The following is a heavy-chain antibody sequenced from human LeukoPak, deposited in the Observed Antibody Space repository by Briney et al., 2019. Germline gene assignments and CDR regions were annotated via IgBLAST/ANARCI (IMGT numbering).Heavy chain of an antibody. J-gene: IGHJ4*02. D-gene: IGHD2-2*01. CDR1: GFTFSNAW. CDR2: IKSKTDGGTT. Sequence: GGSLRLSCAASGFTFSNAWMSWVRQAPGKGREWVGRIKSKTDGGTTDYAAPVKGRFTISRDDSKNTLYLQMSSLKPEDTAVYYCTTDQSAAPFDYWGQGTLVTVSS. CDR3: TTDQSAAPFDY. V-gene: IGHV3-15*01.